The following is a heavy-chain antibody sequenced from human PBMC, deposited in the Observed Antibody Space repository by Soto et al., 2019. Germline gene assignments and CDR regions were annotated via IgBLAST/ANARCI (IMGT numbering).Heavy chain of an antibody. CDR3: ARDYHNYYDSSGYSYFDY. Sequence: SETLSLTCTVSGASVSSASYYWSWIRQPPGKGLEWIGYIYYSGRTDYNRSLKSRVTISLDTSKNQFSLKLSSVTAADTAVYYCARDYHNYYDSSGYSYFDYWGQGTLVTVS. CDR2: IYYSGRT. J-gene: IGHJ4*02. D-gene: IGHD3-22*01. CDR1: GASVSSASYY. V-gene: IGHV4-61*01.